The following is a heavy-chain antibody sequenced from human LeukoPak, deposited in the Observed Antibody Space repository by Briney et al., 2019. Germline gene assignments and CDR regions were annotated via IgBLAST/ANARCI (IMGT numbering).Heavy chain of an antibody. CDR2: INTDGSST. J-gene: IGHJ4*02. CDR3: AKDDGLTMVRGYIDY. D-gene: IGHD3-10*01. Sequence: QPGGSLRLSCAASGFTFSTYWMHWVRQAPGKGLVWVSRINTDGSSTYYADSVKGRFTISRDNAKNSLYLQMNSLRAEDTALYYCAKDDGLTMVRGYIDYWGQGTLVTVSS. CDR1: GFTFSTYW. V-gene: IGHV3-74*01.